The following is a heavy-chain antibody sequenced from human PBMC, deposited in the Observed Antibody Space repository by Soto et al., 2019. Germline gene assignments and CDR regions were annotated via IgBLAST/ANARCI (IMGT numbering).Heavy chain of an antibody. CDR3: ARVTIFGVVPTPYYYYMDV. D-gene: IGHD3-3*01. V-gene: IGHV1-18*01. J-gene: IGHJ6*03. CDR2: ISAYNGNT. CDR1: GYTFTSYG. Sequence: GASVKVSCTASGYTFTSYGISGVRQAPGQGLEWMGWISAYNGNTNYAQKLQGRGTMTTDTSTSTAYMELRSLRSDDTAVYYCARVTIFGVVPTPYYYYMDVWQRDHGHRL.